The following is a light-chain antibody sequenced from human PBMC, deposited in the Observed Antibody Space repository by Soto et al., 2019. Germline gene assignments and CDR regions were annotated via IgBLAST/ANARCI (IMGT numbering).Light chain of an antibody. J-gene: IGKJ5*01. Sequence: ERGLRHAPRTLSLSQRERATLSCRACQSVSSSYLAWYQQKPGQAPRLLIYGASSRATGIPARFSGSGSGTEFTLTISCLQSEDFAVYYCQQYNNWPPITFGQGTRLEIK. V-gene: IGKV3D-15*01. CDR3: QQYNNWPPIT. CDR2: GAS. CDR1: QSVSSSY.